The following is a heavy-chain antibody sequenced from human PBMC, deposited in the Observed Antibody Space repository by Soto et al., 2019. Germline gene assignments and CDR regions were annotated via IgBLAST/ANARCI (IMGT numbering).Heavy chain of an antibody. Sequence: EVQLVESGGGLVQPGGSLRLSCAASGFTVSSNYMSWVRQAPGKGLEWVSVIYSGGSTYYADSVKGRFTISRDNSKNTLYLQMNSLRAEDTAVYYCARPLSFGAAAGTLDVWGKGTTVTVSS. D-gene: IGHD6-13*01. CDR2: IYSGGST. CDR1: GFTVSSNY. CDR3: ARPLSFGAAAGTLDV. V-gene: IGHV3-66*04. J-gene: IGHJ6*04.